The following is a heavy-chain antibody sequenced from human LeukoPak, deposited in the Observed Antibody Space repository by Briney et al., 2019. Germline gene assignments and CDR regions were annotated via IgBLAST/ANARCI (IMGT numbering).Heavy chain of an antibody. J-gene: IGHJ4*02. CDR1: GFTFSSYS. CDR2: ISTSSNYI. CDR3: ARGSHWGYSSGFLRGLDY. Sequence: PGGSLRLSCAASGFTFSSYSMNWVRQAPGKGLEWVSSISTSSNYIYYADSVKGRFTISRDNAKNSLYLQMNSLRAEDTALYYCARGSHWGYSSGFLRGLDYWGQGTLVTVSS. D-gene: IGHD3-22*01. V-gene: IGHV3-21*04.